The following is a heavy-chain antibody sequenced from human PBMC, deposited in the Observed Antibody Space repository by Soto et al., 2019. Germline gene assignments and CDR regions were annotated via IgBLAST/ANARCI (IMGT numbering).Heavy chain of an antibody. CDR1: GGTFSSYA. D-gene: IGHD3-9*01. J-gene: IGHJ6*02. Sequence: SVKVSCKASGGTFSSYAISWVRQAPGQGLEWMGGIIPIFGTANYAQKFQGRVTITADESTSTAYMELSSLRSEDTAVYYCARAQFPYYDILTGGRGVDYYYYYGMDVWGQGTTVTVSS. CDR3: ARAQFPYYDILTGGRGVDYYYYYGMDV. V-gene: IGHV1-69*13. CDR2: IIPIFGTA.